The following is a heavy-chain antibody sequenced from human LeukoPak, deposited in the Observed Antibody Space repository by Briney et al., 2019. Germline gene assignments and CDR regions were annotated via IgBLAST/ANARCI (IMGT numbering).Heavy chain of an antibody. V-gene: IGHV3-9*01. CDR2: ISWNSGSI. J-gene: IGHJ6*02. Sequence: PGRSLRLSCAASGFTFNDFAMHWVRHTPGKGLEWVSGISWNSGSIGYADSVKGRFTISRDNGKNALYLEMNSLRAEDTAVYYCARGEVAAAGVWGYYYYGMDVWGQGTTVTVSS. CDR3: ARGEVAAAGVWGYYYYGMDV. D-gene: IGHD6-13*01. CDR1: GFTFNDFA.